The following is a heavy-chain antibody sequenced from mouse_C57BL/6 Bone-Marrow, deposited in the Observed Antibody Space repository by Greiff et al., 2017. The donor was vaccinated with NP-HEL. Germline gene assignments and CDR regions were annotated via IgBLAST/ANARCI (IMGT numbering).Heavy chain of an antibody. V-gene: IGHV2-5*01. J-gene: IGHJ2*01. CDR2: IWRGGST. CDR3: AKNWGYYGSILDY. Sequence: VKLVESGPGLVQPSQSLSITCTVSGFSLTSYGVHWVRQSPGKGLEWLGVIWRGGSTDYNAAFMSRLSITKDNSKSQVFFKMNSLQADDTAIYYCAKNWGYYGSILDYWGQGTTLTVSS. D-gene: IGHD1-1*01. CDR1: GFSLTSYG.